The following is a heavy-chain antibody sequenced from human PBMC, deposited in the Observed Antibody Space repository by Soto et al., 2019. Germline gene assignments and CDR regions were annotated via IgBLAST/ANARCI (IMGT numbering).Heavy chain of an antibody. V-gene: IGHV4-34*01. Sequence: SETLSLTCAVYGGSFSGYYWSWIRQPPGKGLEWIGEINHSGSANYNPSLKSRVTISVDTSKNQFSLKLSSVTAADTAVYYCAGEDSSSSYFDYWGQGTLVTVSS. CDR1: GGSFSGYY. CDR3: AGEDSSSSYFDY. CDR2: INHSGSA. D-gene: IGHD6-6*01. J-gene: IGHJ4*02.